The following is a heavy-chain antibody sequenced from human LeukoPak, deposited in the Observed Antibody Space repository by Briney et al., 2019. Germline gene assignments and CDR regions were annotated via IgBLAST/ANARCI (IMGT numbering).Heavy chain of an antibody. Sequence: GASVKVSCKASGYTFTGYYMHWVRQAPGQGLEWMGWINPNSGGTNYALKFQGRVTMTRDTSISTAYMELSRLRSDDTAVYYCARGHYYDSSGYPRADYYYYGMDVWGQGTTVTVSS. CDR3: ARGHYYDSSGYPRADYYYYGMDV. D-gene: IGHD3-22*01. J-gene: IGHJ6*02. CDR1: GYTFTGYY. CDR2: INPNSGGT. V-gene: IGHV1-2*02.